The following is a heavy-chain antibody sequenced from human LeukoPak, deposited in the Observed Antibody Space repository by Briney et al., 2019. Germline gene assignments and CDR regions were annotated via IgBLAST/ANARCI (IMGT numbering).Heavy chain of an antibody. CDR2: INHSGST. J-gene: IGHJ4*02. CDR1: GGSFSGYY. V-gene: IGHV4-34*01. Sequence: PSETLSLTCAVYGGSFSGYYWSWIRQPPGKGLEWIGEINHSGSTSYNPSLKSRVTISVDTSKNQFSLKLSSVTAADTAVYYCARDLYYYDSSGYYGYWGQGTLSPSPQ. D-gene: IGHD3-22*01. CDR3: ARDLYYYDSSGYYGY.